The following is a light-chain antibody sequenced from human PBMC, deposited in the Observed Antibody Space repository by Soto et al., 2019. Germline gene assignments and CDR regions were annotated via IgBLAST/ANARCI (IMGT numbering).Light chain of an antibody. CDR1: SSNIGSNY. Sequence: QSVLTQPPSASGTPGQRVTISCSGSSSNIGSNYVYWHQQLPGTAPTLLIYRKNQRPSGVPDRFSGSKSGTSASLAISGLRFEDEADYYCAAWDDSLSGYVFGAGTKVTVL. CDR2: RKN. CDR3: AAWDDSLSGYV. V-gene: IGLV1-47*01. J-gene: IGLJ1*01.